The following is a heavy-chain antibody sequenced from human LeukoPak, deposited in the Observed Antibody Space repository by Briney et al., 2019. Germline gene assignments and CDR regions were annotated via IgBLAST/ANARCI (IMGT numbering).Heavy chain of an antibody. J-gene: IGHJ4*02. V-gene: IGHV1-2*02. D-gene: IGHD3-10*01. CDR2: INPNSGGT. CDR3: ARYGHFDC. Sequence: ASALVSCKASGYTFTGYNMQWLRQAPGQGLEWMGWINPNSGGTNYAQKFQGRVTITRDTSISTAYMELSRLRSDDTAVYYCARYGHFDCWGQGTLVTVSS. CDR1: GYTFTGYN.